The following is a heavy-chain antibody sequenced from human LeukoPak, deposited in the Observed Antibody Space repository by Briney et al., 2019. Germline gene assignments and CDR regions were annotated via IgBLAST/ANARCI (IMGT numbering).Heavy chain of an antibody. CDR3: ARTYRYGSFPVYHYYMDV. D-gene: IGHD5-18*01. J-gene: IGHJ6*03. V-gene: IGHV4-59*01. CDR1: AVSISGFF. CDR2: ISYSGST. Sequence: PSETLSLTCTVSAVSISGFFWSWIRQPPGKGLEWIGYISYSGSTNYNPSLKSRVTISSDTSNNQVSLKLSSVTAADTAVYYCARTYRYGSFPVYHYYMDVWGKGTTVTVSS.